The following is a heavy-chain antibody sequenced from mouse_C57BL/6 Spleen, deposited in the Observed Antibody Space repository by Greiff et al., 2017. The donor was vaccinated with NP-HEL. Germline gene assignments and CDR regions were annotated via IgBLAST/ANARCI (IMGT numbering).Heavy chain of an antibody. V-gene: IGHV1-64*01. CDR3: ARSGIYDGPRFDV. CDR2: IHPNSGST. J-gene: IGHJ1*03. D-gene: IGHD2-3*01. Sequence: QVQLQQPGAELVKPGASVKLSCKASGYTFTSYWMHWVKQRPGQGLEWIGMIHPNSGSTNYNEKFKSKATLTVDKSSSTAYMQRSSLTSEDSAVYYCARSGIYDGPRFDVWGTGTTVTVSS. CDR1: GYTFTSYW.